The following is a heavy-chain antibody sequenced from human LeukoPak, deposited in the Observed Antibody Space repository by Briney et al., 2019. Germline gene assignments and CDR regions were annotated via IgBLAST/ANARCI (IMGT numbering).Heavy chain of an antibody. D-gene: IGHD2-15*01. CDR1: GGSISSYY. Sequence: SETLSLTCTVSGGSISSYYWSWIRQPAGKGLEWIGRIYTSGSTNYNPSLKSRVTISVDTSKNQFSLKLSSVTAADTAVYYCARSGDCSGGSCVNYYMDVWGKGTTVTVSS. CDR3: ARSGDCSGGSCVNYYMDV. V-gene: IGHV4-4*07. J-gene: IGHJ6*03. CDR2: IYTSGST.